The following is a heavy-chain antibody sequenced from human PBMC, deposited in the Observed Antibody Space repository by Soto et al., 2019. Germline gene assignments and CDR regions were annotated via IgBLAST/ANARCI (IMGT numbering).Heavy chain of an antibody. D-gene: IGHD2-8*01. CDR2: ISYDGSNK. CDR3: AKSRPPYARVVKPFDY. Sequence: GGSLRLSCAASGITFSSYAMHWVRQAPGKGLEWVAVISYDGSNKYYADSVKGRFTISRDNSKNTLYLQMNSLRAEDTAVYYCAKSRPPYARVVKPFDYWGQGALVTVSS. CDR1: GITFSSYA. V-gene: IGHV3-30*18. J-gene: IGHJ4*02.